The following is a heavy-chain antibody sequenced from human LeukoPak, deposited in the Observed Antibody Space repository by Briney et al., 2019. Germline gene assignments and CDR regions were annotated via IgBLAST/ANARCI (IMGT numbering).Heavy chain of an antibody. V-gene: IGHV3-7*01. Sequence: GESLGLSCAASGFTFSHYWMTWVRQAPGKGLEWVAIIRPDANDGSYVDSVKGRFTISRDNAKNSLYLQVHSLRAEDTAVYFCARADWGSIDYWGQGALVTVSS. CDR1: GFTFSHYW. CDR3: ARADWGSIDY. D-gene: IGHD7-27*01. CDR2: IRPDANDG. J-gene: IGHJ4*02.